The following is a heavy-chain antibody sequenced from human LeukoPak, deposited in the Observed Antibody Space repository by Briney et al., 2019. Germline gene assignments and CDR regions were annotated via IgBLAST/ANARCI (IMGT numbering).Heavy chain of an antibody. V-gene: IGHV1-46*01. D-gene: IGHD6-13*01. Sequence: GASVKVSCKASGYTFTSYYMHWVRQAPGQGLEWMGIINPSGGSTSYAQKFQGRVTMTEDTSTDTAYMELSSLRSEDTAVYYCATMESSWYMAWGQGTLVTVSS. J-gene: IGHJ4*02. CDR2: INPSGGST. CDR1: GYTFTSYY. CDR3: ATMESSWYMA.